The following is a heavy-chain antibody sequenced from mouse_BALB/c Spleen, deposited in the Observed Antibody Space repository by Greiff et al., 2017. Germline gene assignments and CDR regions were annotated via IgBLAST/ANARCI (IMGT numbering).Heavy chain of an antibody. CDR1: GFSLTSYG. V-gene: IGHV2-9*02. CDR2: IWAGGST. CDR3: ARDRGPYFDV. J-gene: IGHJ1*01. Sequence: VQRVESGPGLVAPSQSLSITCTVSGFSLTSYGVHWVRQPPGKGLEWLGVIWAGGSTNYNSALMSRLSISKDNSKSQVFLKMNSLQTDDTAMYYCARDRGPYFDVWGAGTTVTVSS.